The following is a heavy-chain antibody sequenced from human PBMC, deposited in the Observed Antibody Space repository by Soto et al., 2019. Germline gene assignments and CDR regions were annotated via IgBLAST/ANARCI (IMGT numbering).Heavy chain of an antibody. J-gene: IGHJ5*02. CDR1: GGSFIGYY. D-gene: IGHD6-13*01. V-gene: IGHV4-34*01. CDR3: ARGLYSSSWYWFDP. CDR2: INHSGST. Sequence: SETLSLTCAVYGGSFIGYYCIFIRHPPFKGLEWIVEINHSGSTNYNPSLKSRVTISVDTSKNQFSLKLSSVTAADTAVYYCARGLYSSSWYWFDPWGQGTLDTVSS.